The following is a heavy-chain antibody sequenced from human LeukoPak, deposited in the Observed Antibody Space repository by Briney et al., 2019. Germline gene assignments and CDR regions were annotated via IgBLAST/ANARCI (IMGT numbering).Heavy chain of an antibody. V-gene: IGHV2-5*02. CDR3: AHIDRYSGYQWDFDC. CDR2: IYCDDGK. D-gene: IGHD5-12*01. J-gene: IGHJ4*02. Sequence: SGPTLLKHTQTLTLTCTFSGFSLSTSGVGVGWIRQPPGKALEWLALIYCDDGKRYSPSLKIRLTITKDTSDNQVVLRMTSMDPVDTATYYCAHIDRYSGYQWDFDCRGPRTLVTVAS. CDR1: GFSLSTSGVG.